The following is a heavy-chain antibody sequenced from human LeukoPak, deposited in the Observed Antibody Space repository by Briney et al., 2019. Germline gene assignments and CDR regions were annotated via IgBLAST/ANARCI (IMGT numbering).Heavy chain of an antibody. V-gene: IGHV3-21*01. D-gene: IGHD1-26*01. CDR3: ATGGVGATSPLFIDY. J-gene: IGHJ4*02. Sequence: GGSLRLSCAASGFXFSSYSINWVRQAPGKGLEWVSFISSSNSYIYHTDSMKGRFTISRDNAKNSLFLQMNSLRAEDTAVYYCATGGVGATSPLFIDYWGQGTLVTVSS. CDR1: GFXFSSYS. CDR2: ISSSNSYI.